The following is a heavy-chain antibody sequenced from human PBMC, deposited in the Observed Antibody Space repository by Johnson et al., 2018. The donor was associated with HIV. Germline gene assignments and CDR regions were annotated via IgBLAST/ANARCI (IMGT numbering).Heavy chain of an antibody. J-gene: IGHJ3*01. Sequence: VQLVESGGGLIQPGGSLRLSCAASGFTVSSNYMSWVRQAPGKGLEWVSVIYSGGRTYYADSVKGRFTISRDNSKSTLFLHMNTLRVEYTSVYYCATPTGSDAFDVWGQGTLVTVSS. CDR3: ATPTGSDAFDV. CDR1: GFTVSSNY. V-gene: IGHV3-53*01. CDR2: IYSGGRT. D-gene: IGHD1-1*01.